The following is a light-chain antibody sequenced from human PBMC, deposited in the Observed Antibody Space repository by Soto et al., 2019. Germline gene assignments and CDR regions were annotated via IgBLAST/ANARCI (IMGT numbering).Light chain of an antibody. J-gene: IGKJ5*01. CDR3: QQYAGTPT. CDR2: GAS. CDR1: QSVSSS. Sequence: EILMTQYPDTLSVSPGQRVTLSCGASQSVSSSLAWYQQKPGQAPRLLIYGASSRATGIPARFSGSGSGTEFTLTISRLEPEDFAVYYCQQYAGTPTFGQGTRLEIK. V-gene: IGKV3-15*01.